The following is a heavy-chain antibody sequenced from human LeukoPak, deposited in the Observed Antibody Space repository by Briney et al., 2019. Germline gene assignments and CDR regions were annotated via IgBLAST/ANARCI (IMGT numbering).Heavy chain of an antibody. CDR3: VRGLSGVSSWYFDL. CDR2: LHSGGHT. Sequence: GGSLRLSWAASGFTVSSNYLSWVRQAPGKGLVWVSALHSGGHTFYADSVRGRFTISRDISKNTLYLQMNNLGAEDTALYYCVRGLSGVSSWYFDLWGRGTLNSVSS. CDR1: GFTVSSNY. D-gene: IGHD7-27*01. V-gene: IGHV3-53*01. J-gene: IGHJ2*01.